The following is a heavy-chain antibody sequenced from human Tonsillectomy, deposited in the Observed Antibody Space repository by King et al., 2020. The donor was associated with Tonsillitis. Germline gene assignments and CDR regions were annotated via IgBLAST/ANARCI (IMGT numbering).Heavy chain of an antibody. Sequence: QLQESGXGLVKPSETLSLTCTVSGGSXSSSSYYXGWIRQPPGKGLEWIGSIYYSGSTYYNPSLKSRVTISVDTSKNQFSLKLSSVTAADTAVYDCATXXXWXXSDFXXTGXXVWGXXTTVTVS. CDR3: ATXXXWXXSDFXXTGXXV. V-gene: IGHV4-39*01. CDR2: IYYSGST. CDR1: GGSXSSSSYY. D-gene: IGHD2/OR15-2a*01. J-gene: IGHJ6*02.